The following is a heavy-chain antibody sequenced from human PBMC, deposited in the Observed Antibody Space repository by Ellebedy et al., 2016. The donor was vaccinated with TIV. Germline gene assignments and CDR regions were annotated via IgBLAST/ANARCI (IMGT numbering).Heavy chain of an antibody. CDR2: IKSKTDGGTT. CDR3: TTGYVVVPAAIPDYYYYYGMDV. V-gene: IGHV3-15*01. D-gene: IGHD2-2*01. CDR1: GFTFSNAW. J-gene: IGHJ6*02. Sequence: GGSLRLXXAASGFTFSNAWMSWVRQAPEKGLEWVGRIKSKTDGGTTDYAAPVKGRFTISRDDSKNTLYLQMNSLKTEDTAVYYCTTGYVVVPAAIPDYYYYYGMDVWGQGTTVTVSS.